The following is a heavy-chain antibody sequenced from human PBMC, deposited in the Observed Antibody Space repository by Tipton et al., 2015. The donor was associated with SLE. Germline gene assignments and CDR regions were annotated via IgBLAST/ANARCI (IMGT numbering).Heavy chain of an antibody. V-gene: IGHV4-39*01. J-gene: IGHJ4*02. Sequence: LRLSCTVSGGSISSSSYYWGWIRQPPGKGLEWIGNIFYSGSTYYNPSLKSRVTISVDTSKNQFSLKLSSVTAADTSVYYCARRLYYDFWSGYYEGGPFDYWGQGTLVTVSS. CDR3: ARRLYYDFWSGYYEGGPFDY. D-gene: IGHD3-3*01. CDR2: IFYSGST. CDR1: GGSISSSSYY.